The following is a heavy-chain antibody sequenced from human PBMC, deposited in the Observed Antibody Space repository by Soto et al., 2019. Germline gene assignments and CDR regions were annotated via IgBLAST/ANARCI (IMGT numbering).Heavy chain of an antibody. CDR1: GDSISSNSYY. CDR3: ARHPVPSFPYYYYGLDV. Sequence: QLQLQESGPGLVKSSETLSLTCTVSGDSISSNSYYWGWIRQPPGKGLEWIGSLFYGGDTYYNPSIKSRVTISVDTSKNQFSLTLRYMTATDSALYYCARHPVPSFPYYYYGLDVWGQGTTVAVSS. D-gene: IGHD6-19*01. CDR2: LFYGGDT. V-gene: IGHV4-39*01. J-gene: IGHJ6*02.